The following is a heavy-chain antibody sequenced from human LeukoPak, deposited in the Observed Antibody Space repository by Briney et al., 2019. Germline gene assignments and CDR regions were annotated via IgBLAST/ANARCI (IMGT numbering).Heavy chain of an antibody. Sequence: SGGSRRLSCAASGFTFRSYAMSWVRQAPGKGREWVSAISGIGGSTYYAHSMKARFTISRDNSKNTLYLQMNSLGAEDTAVYCCARDLSLGYNGYFDCWGQGTLVTVS. D-gene: IGHD5-24*01. V-gene: IGHV3-23*01. CDR1: GFTFRSYA. J-gene: IGHJ4*02. CDR2: ISGIGGST. CDR3: ARDLSLGYNGYFDC.